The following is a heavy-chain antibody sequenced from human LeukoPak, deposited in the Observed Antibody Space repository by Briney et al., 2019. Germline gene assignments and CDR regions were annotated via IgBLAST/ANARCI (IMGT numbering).Heavy chain of an antibody. CDR3: AKAPLSRVQKWLRAYYFDY. CDR2: ISGSGGST. Sequence: PGGSLRLSCAASGFTFSSYAMSWVRQAPGKGLDWVSAISGSGGSTYYADSVKGRFTISRDNSKNTLYLQMNSLRAEDTAVYYCAKAPLSRVQKWLRAYYFDYWGQGTLVTVSS. V-gene: IGHV3-23*01. CDR1: GFTFSSYA. J-gene: IGHJ4*02. D-gene: IGHD5-12*01.